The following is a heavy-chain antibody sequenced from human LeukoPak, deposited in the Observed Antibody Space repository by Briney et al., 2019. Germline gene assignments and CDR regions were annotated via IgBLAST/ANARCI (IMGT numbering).Heavy chain of an antibody. J-gene: IGHJ1*01. V-gene: IGHV4-30-4*08. CDR1: GGSIGSGDYY. CDR3: ASTDGYKQYFQH. CDR2: IYYSGST. D-gene: IGHD5-24*01. Sequence: PSQTLSLTCTVSGGSIGSGDYYWSWIRQPPGKGLEWIGYIYYSGSTYYNPSLKSRVTISVDTSKNQFSLKLSSVTAADTAVYYCASTDGYKQYFQHWGQGTLVTVSS.